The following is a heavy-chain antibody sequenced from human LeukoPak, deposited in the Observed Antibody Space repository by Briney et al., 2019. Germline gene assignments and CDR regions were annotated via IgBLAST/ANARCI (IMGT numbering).Heavy chain of an antibody. CDR1: GFTFSSYS. Sequence: PGGSLRLSCAASGFTFSSYSMNWVRQAPGKGLEWVSYISSSSSTIYYADSVKGRFTISRDNAKNSLYLQMNSLRAEDTAVYYCARAYYGSGSYYPDAFDIWGQGTMVTVSS. CDR2: ISSSSSTI. J-gene: IGHJ3*02. D-gene: IGHD3-10*01. V-gene: IGHV3-48*04. CDR3: ARAYYGSGSYYPDAFDI.